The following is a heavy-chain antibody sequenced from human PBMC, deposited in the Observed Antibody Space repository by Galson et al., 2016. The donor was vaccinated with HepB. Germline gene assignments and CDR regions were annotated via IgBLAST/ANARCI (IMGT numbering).Heavy chain of an antibody. V-gene: IGHV3-15*01. J-gene: IGHJ5*02. CDR1: GFTFSNGW. D-gene: IGHD2-21*01. CDR3: TIEHIVPWYNCFDP. Sequence: SLRLSCAGSGFTFSNGWMTWVRQAPGKGLEWVGRIKNKADGGGADYAAPVKGRFTISRDDSRNMSFLQMNGLKTEDTAIYYCTIEHIVPWYNCFDPWGQGTLVTVSS. CDR2: IKNKADGGGA.